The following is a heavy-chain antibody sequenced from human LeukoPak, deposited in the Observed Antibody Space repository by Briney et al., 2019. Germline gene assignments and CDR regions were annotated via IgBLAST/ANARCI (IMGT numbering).Heavy chain of an antibody. CDR3: AREVLQKHLLD. V-gene: IGHV1-18*01. Sequence: ASVKVSCKTSGYPFSRYLISWVRQAPGQGLEWMGWISAHNGDTKYAQRVQDRLTMTTDTSTSTAYMELRSMTPNDTAVYYCAREVLQKHLLDWGQGTLVTVSS. D-gene: IGHD4-11*01. J-gene: IGHJ4*02. CDR2: ISAHNGDT. CDR1: GYPFSRYL.